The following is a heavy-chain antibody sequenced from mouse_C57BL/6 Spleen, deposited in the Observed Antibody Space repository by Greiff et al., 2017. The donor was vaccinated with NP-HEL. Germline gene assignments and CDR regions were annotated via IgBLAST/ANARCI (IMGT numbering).Heavy chain of an antibody. V-gene: IGHV3-6*01. J-gene: IGHJ1*03. CDR3: ARGFLFITGYFDV. D-gene: IGHD1-1*01. Sequence: EVQLVESGPGLVKPSQSLSLTCSVTGYSITSGYYWNWIRQFPGNKLEWMGYISYDGSNNYNPSLKNRISITRDTSKNQFFLKLNSVTTEDTATYYCARGFLFITGYFDVWGTGTTVTVSS. CDR1: GYSITSGYY. CDR2: ISYDGSN.